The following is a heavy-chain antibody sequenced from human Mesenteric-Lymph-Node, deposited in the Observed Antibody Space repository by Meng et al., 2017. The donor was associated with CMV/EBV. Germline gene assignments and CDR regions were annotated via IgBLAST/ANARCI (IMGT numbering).Heavy chain of an antibody. CDR1: GFTFSSYW. D-gene: IGHD4-23*01. Sequence: GGSLRLSCAASGFTFSSYWMTWVRQAPGKGLEWVAFIRYDGSNKYYADSVKGRFTISRDNSKNTLFLQMNYLRAEDTAVYFCAKDLLYGGDGNYFDYWGQGTLVTVSS. CDR2: IRYDGSNK. V-gene: IGHV3-30*02. J-gene: IGHJ4*02. CDR3: AKDLLYGGDGNYFDY.